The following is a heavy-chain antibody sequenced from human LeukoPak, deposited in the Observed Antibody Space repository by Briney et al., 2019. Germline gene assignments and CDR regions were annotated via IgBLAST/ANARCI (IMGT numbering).Heavy chain of an antibody. J-gene: IGHJ4*02. D-gene: IGHD3-10*01. V-gene: IGHV4-59*08. Sequence: PSETVSLTCTVSGDSISSYYWSWVRQPPGKGLEWIGYLYYGGSTIYNPSLQSRVTISVDTSKNQLSLKLRSVTAADTAVYYCARQGVKFGELSWDYWGQGTLVTVSS. CDR1: GDSISSYY. CDR2: LYYGGST. CDR3: ARQGVKFGELSWDY.